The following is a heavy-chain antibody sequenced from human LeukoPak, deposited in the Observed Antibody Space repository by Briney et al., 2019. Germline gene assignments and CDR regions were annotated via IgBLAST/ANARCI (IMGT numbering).Heavy chain of an antibody. CDR1: GFSFSTYS. CDR2: IDTISQSM. D-gene: IGHD3-22*01. CDR3: ARGGDYYDSSGYYYFDY. Sequence: GGSLRLSCAASGFSFSTYSMTWVRQAPGKGLEWVSYIDTISQSMYYADSVQGRFTISRDNSKNTLYLQMNSLRAEDTAVYYCARGGDYYDSSGYYYFDYWGQGTLVTVSS. J-gene: IGHJ4*02. V-gene: IGHV3-48*04.